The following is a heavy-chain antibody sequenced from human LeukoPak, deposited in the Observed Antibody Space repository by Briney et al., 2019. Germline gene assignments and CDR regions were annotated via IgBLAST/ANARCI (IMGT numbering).Heavy chain of an antibody. CDR2: IYSDNT. V-gene: IGHV3-53*01. CDR1: GFTVSSNS. J-gene: IGHJ4*02. Sequence: GGSLRLSCTVSGFTVSSNSMSWVRQAPGKGLEWVSFIYSDNTHYSDSVKGRFTISRDNSKNTLYLQMNSLRAEDTALYYCAKTGGIAAAHWGQGTLVTVSS. CDR3: AKTGGIAAAH. D-gene: IGHD6-13*01.